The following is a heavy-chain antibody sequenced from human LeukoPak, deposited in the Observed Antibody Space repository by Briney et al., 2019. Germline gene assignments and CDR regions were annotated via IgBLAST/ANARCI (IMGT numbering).Heavy chain of an antibody. CDR1: GYPFTTWE. J-gene: IGHJ5*02. CDR3: ARGPRNDP. Sequence: ASVRVSCKTSGYPFTTWEINWVRQAAGQGLEWMGWVHPNSGNTAYAQKFQGRVTMTRDTSISTAYMELSGLRSDDTAVYFCARGPRNDPWGQGTLVTVSS. CDR2: VHPNSGNT. V-gene: IGHV1-8*01. D-gene: IGHD1-14*01.